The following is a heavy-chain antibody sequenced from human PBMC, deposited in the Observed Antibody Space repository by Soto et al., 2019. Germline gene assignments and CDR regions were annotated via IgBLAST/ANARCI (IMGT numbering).Heavy chain of an antibody. Sequence: QVQLVQSGAEVKKPGSSVKVSCKASGGTFSSYAISWVRQAPGQGLEWMGGIIPIFGTANYAQKFQGRVTSTADEPTSTASMELSSLRSEDPAVYYCARGYYDRSGSYNYYYYGRDVWGQGTTVTVSS. D-gene: IGHD3-22*01. V-gene: IGHV1-69*12. CDR1: GGTFSSYA. J-gene: IGHJ6*02. CDR2: IIPIFGTA. CDR3: ARGYYDRSGSYNYYYYGRDV.